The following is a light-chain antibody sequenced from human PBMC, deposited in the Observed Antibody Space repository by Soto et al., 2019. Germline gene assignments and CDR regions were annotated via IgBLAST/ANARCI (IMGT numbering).Light chain of an antibody. Sequence: EIVLAQSPATLSSFPGDRVTLSCRASQAVNTRLAWYQHKPGQAPRLLMFGASTRATGIPARFSGSGSGTDFTLTITGLQSEDFAVYYCQQYKSWPYTFGQGTRLEIK. CDR1: QAVNTR. CDR2: GAS. J-gene: IGKJ5*01. V-gene: IGKV3-15*01. CDR3: QQYKSWPYT.